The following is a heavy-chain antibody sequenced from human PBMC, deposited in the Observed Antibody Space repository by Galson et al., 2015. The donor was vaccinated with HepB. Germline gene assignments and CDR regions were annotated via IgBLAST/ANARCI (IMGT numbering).Heavy chain of an antibody. CDR3: VRFGVTYGMDV. D-gene: IGHD3-10*01. V-gene: IGHV3-7*03. J-gene: IGHJ6*02. Sequence: LRLSCAASGFTSSGYWIGWVRQTPGKGLEWVAHISPDGSGKYYVDSLKGRFTISRDNAKNSLYLSMNSLRAEDTAVYYCVRFGVTYGMDVWGQGTTVTVSS. CDR2: ISPDGSGK. CDR1: GFTSSGYW.